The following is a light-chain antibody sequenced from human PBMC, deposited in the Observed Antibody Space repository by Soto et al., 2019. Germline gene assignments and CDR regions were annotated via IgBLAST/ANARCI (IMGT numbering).Light chain of an antibody. J-gene: IGKJ5*01. Sequence: IVLTQSPATLSLSPGERATLSCEASQSVSSSYLAWYQQKPGLAPRLLIYDASTRATGIPDRFSGSGSGKDFTLTISRVEPEDFAVYYCQQYGSPITFGQGTRLEIK. CDR2: DAS. V-gene: IGKV3D-20*01. CDR3: QQYGSPIT. CDR1: QSVSSSY.